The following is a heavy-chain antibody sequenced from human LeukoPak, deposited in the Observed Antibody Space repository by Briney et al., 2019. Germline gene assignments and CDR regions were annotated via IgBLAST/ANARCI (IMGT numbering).Heavy chain of an antibody. D-gene: IGHD6-19*01. Sequence: GRSLRLSRAASGFTFDDYAMHWVRQAPGKGLEWVSGISWNSGSIGYADSVKGRFTISRDNAKNSLYLQMNSLRAEDTALYYCAKGLKGLKFDYWGQGTLVTVSS. V-gene: IGHV3-9*01. J-gene: IGHJ4*02. CDR1: GFTFDDYA. CDR3: AKGLKGLKFDY. CDR2: ISWNSGSI.